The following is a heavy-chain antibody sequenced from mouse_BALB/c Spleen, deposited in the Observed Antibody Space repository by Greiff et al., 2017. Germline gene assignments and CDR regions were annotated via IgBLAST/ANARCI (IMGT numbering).Heavy chain of an antibody. V-gene: IGHV1-4*01. CDR3: ALHLGQGFAY. D-gene: IGHD3-3*01. CDR1: GYTFTSYT. Sequence: VQLQESGAELARPGASVKMSCKASGYTFTSYTMHWVKQRPGQGLEWIGYINPSSGYTNYNQKFKDKATLTADKSSSTAYMQLSSLTSEDSAVYYCALHLGQGFAYWGQGTLVTVSA. J-gene: IGHJ3*01. CDR2: INPSSGYT.